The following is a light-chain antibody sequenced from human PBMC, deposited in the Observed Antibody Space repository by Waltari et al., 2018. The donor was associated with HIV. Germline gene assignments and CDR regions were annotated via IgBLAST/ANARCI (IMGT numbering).Light chain of an antibody. V-gene: IGKV4-1*01. CDR2: WAS. CDR3: QQFYSPPPT. CDR1: QVLLYSSTNRNA. J-gene: IGKJ4*01. Sequence: IVMTQSPDSVAVSLGERATIHCKSSQVLLYSSTNRNALAWYQQRLGQPPRLLIYWASTGQSGVPERFSGSGSVANFTLTISSLQAEDVAVYFCQQFYSPPPTFAAGTKVESK.